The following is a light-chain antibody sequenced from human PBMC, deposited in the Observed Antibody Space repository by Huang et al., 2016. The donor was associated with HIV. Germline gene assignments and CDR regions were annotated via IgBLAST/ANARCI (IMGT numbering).Light chain of an antibody. CDR1: QSVSAN. V-gene: IGKV3-15*01. Sequence: EIVMTQSPATLSVSPGERATLSCRASQSVSANLAWYQQTPGQAPRLLIYGASTRATGIPARFSGSGSGTDFTLTISSLQSEDFAVYYCQQYDNRPETFGQGTKVEIK. J-gene: IGKJ1*01. CDR3: QQYDNRPET. CDR2: GAS.